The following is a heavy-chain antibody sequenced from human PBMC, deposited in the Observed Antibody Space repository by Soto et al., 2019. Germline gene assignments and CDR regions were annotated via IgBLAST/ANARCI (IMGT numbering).Heavy chain of an antibody. D-gene: IGHD3-22*01. CDR1: GFTFSSYS. CDR3: ARGAYDSSGYYYFDY. Sequence: GGSLRLSCAASGFTFSSYSMNWVRQAPGKGLEWVSSISSSSSYIYYADSVKGRFTISRDNAKNSLYLQMNSLRAEDTAVYYYARGAYDSSGYYYFDYWGQGTLVTVSS. CDR2: ISSSSSYI. V-gene: IGHV3-21*01. J-gene: IGHJ4*02.